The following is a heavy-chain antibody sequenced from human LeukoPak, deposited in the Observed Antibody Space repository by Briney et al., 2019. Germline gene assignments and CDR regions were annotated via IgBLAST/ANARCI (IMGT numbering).Heavy chain of an antibody. D-gene: IGHD3-10*01. CDR2: ISAYNGDT. J-gene: IGHJ4*02. CDR3: ASAGFGESLDY. V-gene: IGHV1-18*01. CDR1: GYTFTSYG. Sequence: ASVKVSCRASGYTFTSYGISWVRQAPGQGLEWMGWISAYNGDTNYAQKLQGRVTMTTDTSTSTAYMELRSLRSDDTAVYYCASAGFGESLDYWGQGTLVTVSS.